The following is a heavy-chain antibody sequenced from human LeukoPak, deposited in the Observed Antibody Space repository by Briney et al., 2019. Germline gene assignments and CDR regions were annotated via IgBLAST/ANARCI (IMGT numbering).Heavy chain of an antibody. V-gene: IGHV3-23*01. CDR3: AKHGPAGTDYFDY. CDR1: GFAFNNFA. J-gene: IGHJ4*02. Sequence: GGSLRLSCAASGFAFNNFAMSWVRQAPGKGLEWVSAIGSGGADTYYADSVKGRFTISRDNSKNTLFLQMHSLRAEDTAVYYCAKHGPAGTDYFDYWGQGTLVTVSS. CDR2: IGSGGADT. D-gene: IGHD3/OR15-3a*01.